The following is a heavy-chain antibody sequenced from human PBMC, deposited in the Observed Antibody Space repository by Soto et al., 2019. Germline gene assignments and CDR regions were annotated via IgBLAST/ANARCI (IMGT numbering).Heavy chain of an antibody. V-gene: IGHV3-30*04. CDR1: GFTFSSYA. CDR2: ISYDGRNK. CDR3: VRDTAYCSGGTCYCYHDMDV. J-gene: IGHJ6*02. D-gene: IGHD2-15*01. Sequence: GGSLSLSCAASGFTFSSYAMHWVRQAPGKGLEWVAVISYDGRNKYYADSVKGRFTISRDNSKNTLYLEMNSLRVEDTAVYHCVRDTAYCSGGTCYCYHDMDVWGQGTTVTV.